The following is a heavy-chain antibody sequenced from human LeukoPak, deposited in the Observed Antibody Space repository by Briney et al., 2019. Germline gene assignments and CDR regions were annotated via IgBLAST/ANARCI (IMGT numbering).Heavy chain of an antibody. V-gene: IGHV3-64*01. CDR3: ARRSGSYDY. CDR1: GFTFSSYA. CDR2: ISSNGGST. J-gene: IGHJ4*02. Sequence: PGGSLRLSCAASGFTFSSYAMHWVRQAPGKGLEYVSAISSNGGSTYYANSVKGRFTISRDNSKNTLYLQMGSLRAEDMAVYYCARRSGSYDYWGQGTLVIVSS. D-gene: IGHD1-26*01.